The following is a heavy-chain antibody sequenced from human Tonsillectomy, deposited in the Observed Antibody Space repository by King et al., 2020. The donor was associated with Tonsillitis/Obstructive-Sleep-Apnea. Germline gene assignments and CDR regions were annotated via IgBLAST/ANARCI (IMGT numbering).Heavy chain of an antibody. CDR1: GYSFTSYW. CDR3: ARVGCSSASCYSENWFDL. Sequence: VQLVESGAEVKKPGASLRISCEGSGYSFTSYWITWVRQMPGKGLEWMGRIDPSDSYTNYRPSFQGHVTISADKSISTAYLQWGSLTASDTAMYYCARVGCSSASCYSENWFDLWGRGTLVTVSS. CDR2: IDPSDSYT. D-gene: IGHD2-2*01. J-gene: IGHJ5*02. V-gene: IGHV5-10-1*03.